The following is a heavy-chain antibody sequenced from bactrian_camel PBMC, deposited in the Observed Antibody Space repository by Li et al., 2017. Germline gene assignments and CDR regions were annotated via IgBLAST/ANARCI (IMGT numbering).Heavy chain of an antibody. Sequence: VQLVESGGGSALAGGYVRLSCAASGYTFNTYSWFRQAPGKEREGVAAIAGLGITYYADSVKGRFTISRDNAKNTLYQQMNSLKAEDSAMYYCAALPGTCGGTWDSPTGRFRYWGQGTQVTVS. CDR3: AALPGTCGGTWDSPTGRFRY. D-gene: IGHD7*01. J-gene: IGHJ6*01. CDR1: GYTFNTY. CDR2: IAGLGIT. V-gene: IGHV3S67*01.